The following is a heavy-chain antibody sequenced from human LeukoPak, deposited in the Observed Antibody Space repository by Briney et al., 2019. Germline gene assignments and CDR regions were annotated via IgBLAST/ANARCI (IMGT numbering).Heavy chain of an antibody. V-gene: IGHV3-30*18. J-gene: IGHJ4*02. D-gene: IGHD3-10*01. Sequence: GGSLRLSCAASGFTFSSYGMHWVRQAPGKGLEWVAVISYDGSNKYYADSVKGRFTISRDNSKNTLYLQMNSLRAEDTAVYYCAKGRYYYGSGSYYNVPFDYWGQGTLVTVSS. CDR2: ISYDGSNK. CDR1: GFTFSSYG. CDR3: AKGRYYYGSGSYYNVPFDY.